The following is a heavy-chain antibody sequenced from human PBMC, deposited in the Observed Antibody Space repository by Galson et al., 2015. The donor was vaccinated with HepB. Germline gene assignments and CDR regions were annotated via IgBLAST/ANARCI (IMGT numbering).Heavy chain of an antibody. CDR3: TTDLGATDAFDI. CDR1: GFTFSNAW. V-gene: IGHV3-15*01. Sequence: SLRLSCAASGFTFSNAWMSWVRQAPGKGLEWVGRIKSKTDGGTTDYATPVKGRFTISRDDSKNTLYLQMNSLKTEDTAVYYCTTDLGATDAFDIWGQGTMVTVSS. D-gene: IGHD1-26*01. J-gene: IGHJ3*02. CDR2: IKSKTDGGTT.